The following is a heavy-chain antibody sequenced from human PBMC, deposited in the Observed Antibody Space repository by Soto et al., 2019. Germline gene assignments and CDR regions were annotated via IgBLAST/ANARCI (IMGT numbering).Heavy chain of an antibody. CDR1: GFTFSNYA. Sequence: EVQLLDSGGGLVQPGGSLRLPCAASGFTFSNYAMTWVRQGPGKGLEWGAGISGSGGRSYYADSVKGRFTISRENSKSTLDLQMNSLRAEDTAVYYCAKAYFVWSSEQPYYFDYWGQGTLVTVSS. CDR3: AKAYFVWSSEQPYYFDY. CDR2: ISGSGGRS. V-gene: IGHV3-23*01. D-gene: IGHD3-16*01. J-gene: IGHJ4*02.